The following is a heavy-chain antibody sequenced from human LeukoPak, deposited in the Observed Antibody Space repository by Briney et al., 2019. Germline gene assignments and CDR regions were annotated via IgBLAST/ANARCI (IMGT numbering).Heavy chain of an antibody. V-gene: IGHV3-11*06. D-gene: IGHD6-6*01. CDR1: GFTFSDYY. Sequence: GGSLRLSCAASGFTFSDYYMSWIRQAPGKGLEWVSYISSSSSYTNYADPVKGRFTISRDNAKNSLYLQMNSLRAEDTAVYYCAKRADSSSSAVDYWGQGTLVTVSS. CDR3: AKRADSSSSAVDY. CDR2: ISSSSSYT. J-gene: IGHJ4*02.